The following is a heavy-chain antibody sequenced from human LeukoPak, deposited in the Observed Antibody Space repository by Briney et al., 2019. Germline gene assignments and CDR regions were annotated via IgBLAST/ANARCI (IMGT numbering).Heavy chain of an antibody. Sequence: GGSLRLSCATSGFTFSSYTMTWVRQAPGKGLEWVAFIRYDGSNKYYADSVKGRFTISRDNSKNTLYLQMNSLRAEDTAVYYCAKVQGSSSWYSSDYFDYWGQGTLVTVSS. CDR1: GFTFSSYT. V-gene: IGHV3-30*02. J-gene: IGHJ4*02. CDR2: IRYDGSNK. D-gene: IGHD6-13*01. CDR3: AKVQGSSSWYSSDYFDY.